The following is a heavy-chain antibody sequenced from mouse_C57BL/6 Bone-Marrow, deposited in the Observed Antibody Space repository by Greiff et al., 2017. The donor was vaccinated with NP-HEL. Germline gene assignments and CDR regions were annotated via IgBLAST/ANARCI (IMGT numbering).Heavy chain of an antibody. CDR2: IYPRSGNT. V-gene: IGHV1-81*01. CDR1: GYTFTSYG. D-gene: IGHD1-1*01. Sequence: QVQLQQSGAELARPGASVKLSCKASGYTFTSYGISWVKQRTGQGLEWIGEIYPRSGNTYYNEKFKGKATLTADKSSSTAYMELRSRTSEDSAVYFCARPLYYGSSYGFAYWGQGTLVTVSA. J-gene: IGHJ3*01. CDR3: ARPLYYGSSYGFAY.